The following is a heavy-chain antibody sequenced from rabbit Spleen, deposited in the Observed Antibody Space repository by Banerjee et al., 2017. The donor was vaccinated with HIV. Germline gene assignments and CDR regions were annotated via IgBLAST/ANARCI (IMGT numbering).Heavy chain of an antibody. D-gene: IGHD4-2*01. CDR3: ARDSYVGDGWNFALDL. CDR1: GFSFSSYYV. CDR2: IYNGGSGTT. Sequence: QQQLVESGGGLVKPGASLTLTCKASGFSFSSYYVMCWVRQAPGKGLEWIACIYNGGSGTTYYASWAKGRFTISKTSATTVTLQMTSLTAADTATYFCARDSYVGDGWNFALDLWGQGTLVTVS. V-gene: IGHV1S45*01. J-gene: IGHJ6*01.